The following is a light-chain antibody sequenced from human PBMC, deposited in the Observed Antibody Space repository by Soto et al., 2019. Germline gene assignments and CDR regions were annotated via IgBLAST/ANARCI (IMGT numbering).Light chain of an antibody. V-gene: IGKV3-11*01. CDR1: QRVYGL. CDR3: QQPANFWT. Sequence: EIVLTQSPATLSLSPGERATVSCRASQRVYGLLSWFQQKPGQVPRLLIHDAAIRPTGIPARFSGSGYGTDFTLTIISLDPEDFAVYFCQQPANFWTFGQGTRVQIK. CDR2: DAA. J-gene: IGKJ1*01.